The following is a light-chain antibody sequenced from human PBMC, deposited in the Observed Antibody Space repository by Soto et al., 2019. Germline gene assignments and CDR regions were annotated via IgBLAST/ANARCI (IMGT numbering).Light chain of an antibody. V-gene: IGKV2-28*01. CDR2: LGS. CDR3: MQALQTRT. J-gene: IGKJ1*01. CDR1: LSLLHSNGYNY. Sequence: EIVITQSPLSLPFTPFDPSSISCRASLSLLHSNGYNYLDWYLQKPGQSPQLLIDLGSYRAAGVPDRFSGSGSGTDFTLKISRVEAEDVGVYYCMQALQTRTFGQGTK.